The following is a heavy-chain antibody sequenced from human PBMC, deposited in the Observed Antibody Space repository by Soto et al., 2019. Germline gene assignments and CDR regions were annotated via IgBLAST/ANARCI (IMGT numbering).Heavy chain of an antibody. D-gene: IGHD3-22*01. CDR1: GGSISSSSYY. J-gene: IGHJ3*02. CDR3: ARSRYYYDSSGPWPDAFDI. V-gene: IGHV4-39*01. Sequence: PSETLSLTCTVSGGSISSSSYYWGWIRKPPGKGLEWIGSIYYSGSTYYNPSLKSRVTISVDTSKNQFSLKLSSVTAADTAVYYCARSRYYYDSSGPWPDAFDIWGQGTMVT. CDR2: IYYSGST.